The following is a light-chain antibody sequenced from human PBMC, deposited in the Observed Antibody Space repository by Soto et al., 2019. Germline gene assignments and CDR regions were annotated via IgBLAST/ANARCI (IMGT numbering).Light chain of an antibody. CDR2: EVS. J-gene: IGLJ2*01. V-gene: IGLV2-14*01. CDR3: SSYTSSSTLVV. CDR1: SSDVGGYIY. Sequence: QSVLTQPASVSGSPGQSVTISCTGTSSDVGGYIYVSWYQQHPGKAPKLMIYEVSNRPSGVSSRISGSKSGNTASLTISGLQAEDEADYYCSSYTSSSTLVVFGGGTKLTVL.